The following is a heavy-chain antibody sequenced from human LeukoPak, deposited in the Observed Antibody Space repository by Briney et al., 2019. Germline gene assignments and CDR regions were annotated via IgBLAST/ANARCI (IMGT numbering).Heavy chain of an antibody. CDR3: AREPLTIFGVVADDC. Sequence: ASVKVSCKASGYRFTDYYIHWVRQAPGQGLEWMGWINPNSGGTNYGEKFQGRVTMTRDTSISTAYMELSRLRSDDTAVYYCAREPLTIFGVVADDCWGQGTLVTVSS. V-gene: IGHV1-2*02. CDR2: INPNSGGT. D-gene: IGHD3-3*01. CDR1: GYRFTDYY. J-gene: IGHJ4*02.